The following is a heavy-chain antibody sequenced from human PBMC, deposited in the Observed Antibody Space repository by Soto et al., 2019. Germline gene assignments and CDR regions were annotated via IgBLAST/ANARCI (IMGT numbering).Heavy chain of an antibody. CDR3: ARHGVGDILTGQPDY. D-gene: IGHD3-9*01. Sequence: ASVKVSCKASGYTFTSYDISWVRQAPGQGLEWMGWISTYNGNTNYAQKLQGRVTMTTDTSTSTAYLQWSSLKASDTAMYYCARHGVGDILTGQPDYWGQGTLVTVSS. V-gene: IGHV1-18*01. J-gene: IGHJ4*02. CDR2: ISTYNGNT. CDR1: GYTFTSYD.